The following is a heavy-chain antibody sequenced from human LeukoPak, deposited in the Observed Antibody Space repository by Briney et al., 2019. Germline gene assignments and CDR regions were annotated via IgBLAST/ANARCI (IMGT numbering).Heavy chain of an antibody. Sequence: SVKVSCKASGYTFSNYGISWVRQAPGQGLEWMGGIIPIFGTANYAQKFQGRVTITADESTSTAYMELSSLRSEDTAVYYCARASYYYDSSGYYTALDIWGQGTMVTVSS. J-gene: IGHJ3*02. V-gene: IGHV1-69*13. D-gene: IGHD3-22*01. CDR2: IIPIFGTA. CDR1: GYTFSNYG. CDR3: ARASYYYDSSGYYTALDI.